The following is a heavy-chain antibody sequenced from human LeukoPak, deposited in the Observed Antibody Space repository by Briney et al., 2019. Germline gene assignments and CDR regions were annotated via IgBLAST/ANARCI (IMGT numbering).Heavy chain of an antibody. Sequence: GGSLRLSCAASGFTFSSYVMNWVRQAPGKGLEWVANIREDGSEKYYVDSVKGRFTISRGNAKNSLYLQMNSLRAEDTAVYYCARGYSGYSYWGQGTLVTVSS. CDR3: ARGYSGYSY. V-gene: IGHV3-7*05. CDR2: IREDGSEK. J-gene: IGHJ4*02. CDR1: GFTFSSYV. D-gene: IGHD5-12*01.